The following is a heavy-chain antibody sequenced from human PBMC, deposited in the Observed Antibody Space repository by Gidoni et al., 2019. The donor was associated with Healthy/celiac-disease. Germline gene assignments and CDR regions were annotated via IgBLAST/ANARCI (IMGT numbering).Heavy chain of an antibody. V-gene: IGHV4-38-2*02. CDR2: IYHSGST. Sequence: QVQLQESGPGLVKPSETLSLTCTVSGYSISSGYYWGWIRQPPGKGLEWIGSIYHSGSTYYNPSLKSRVTISVDTSKNQFSLKLSSVTAADTAVYYCARVGVTATRAYYFDYWGQGTLVTVSS. D-gene: IGHD2-21*02. J-gene: IGHJ4*02. CDR1: GYSISSGYY. CDR3: ARVGVTATRAYYFDY.